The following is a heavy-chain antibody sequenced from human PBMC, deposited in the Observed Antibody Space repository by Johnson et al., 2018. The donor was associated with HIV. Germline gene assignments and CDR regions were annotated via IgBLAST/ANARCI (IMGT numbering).Heavy chain of an antibody. Sequence: VQLVESGGGVVRPGGSLRLSCAASEFTFNDYGMSWVRQAPGKGLEWVSGINWNGGSTGYADSVKGRFTISRDNAKNSLYLQMNSLRADDTAVYHCARDGGATVPGAFDIWGQGTMVTVSS. CDR3: ARDGGATVPGAFDI. D-gene: IGHD3-16*02. J-gene: IGHJ3*02. CDR1: EFTFNDYG. V-gene: IGHV3-20*01. CDR2: INWNGGST.